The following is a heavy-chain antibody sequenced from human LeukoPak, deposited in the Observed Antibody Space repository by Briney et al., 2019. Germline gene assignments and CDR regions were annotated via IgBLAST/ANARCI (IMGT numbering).Heavy chain of an antibody. Sequence: GASVKVSCEASGYSFSRYGISWVRHAPGQGLEWMGRITAYNGNTKYAQNFQGRVTMTTDTSTSTAYMELRSLRSDDTAVYYCARELGRLVNYYYGMDVWGQGTTVTVSS. CDR3: ARELGRLVNYYYGMDV. V-gene: IGHV1-18*01. CDR2: ITAYNGNT. J-gene: IGHJ6*02. CDR1: GYSFSRYG. D-gene: IGHD3-10*01.